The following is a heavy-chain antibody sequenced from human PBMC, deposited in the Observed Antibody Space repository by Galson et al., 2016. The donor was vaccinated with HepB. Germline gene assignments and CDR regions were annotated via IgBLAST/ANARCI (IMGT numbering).Heavy chain of an antibody. V-gene: IGHV4-61*08. Sequence: ETLSLTCTVSGASVSGTGYYWSWIRQPPGKGLEWIGYIFYFDNTNYNPSLKSRVTISVDTSKNQFSLKLNSVTAADTAVYYCASDSTSGNFWGQGTLATVSS. CDR3: ASDSTSGNF. D-gene: IGHD1-26*01. CDR1: GASVSGTGYY. J-gene: IGHJ4*02. CDR2: IFYFDNT.